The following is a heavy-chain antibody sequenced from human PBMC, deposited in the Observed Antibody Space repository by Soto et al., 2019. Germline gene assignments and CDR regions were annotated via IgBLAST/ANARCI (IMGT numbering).Heavy chain of an antibody. J-gene: IGHJ5*02. CDR3: ARRIGYIVVVVAATITGGWFDP. Sequence: QVQLVQSGAEVKKPGSSVKVSCKASGGTFSIYAIIWVRQAPGQGLEWMGGIIPIFGTANYAQKFQGRVTITADESTSTAYMELSSLRSEDTAVYYCARRIGYIVVVVAATITGGWFDPWGQGTLVTVSS. V-gene: IGHV1-69*01. CDR1: GGTFSIYA. D-gene: IGHD2-15*01. CDR2: IIPIFGTA.